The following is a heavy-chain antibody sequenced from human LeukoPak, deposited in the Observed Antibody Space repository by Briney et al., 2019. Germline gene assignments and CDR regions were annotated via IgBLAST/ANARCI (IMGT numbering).Heavy chain of an antibody. CDR1: GFTFSSYG. Sequence: GGSLRLSCAASGFTFSSYGMSWVRQAPGKGLEWVSAISGSGGSTYYADSVKGRFTISRDNAESSLYLQLSSLGAEDTAVYYCVRGGLYHYSGTSGDYWGQGTLVTVSS. D-gene: IGHD1-26*01. CDR2: ISGSGGST. CDR3: VRGGLYHYSGTSGDY. V-gene: IGHV3-23*01. J-gene: IGHJ4*02.